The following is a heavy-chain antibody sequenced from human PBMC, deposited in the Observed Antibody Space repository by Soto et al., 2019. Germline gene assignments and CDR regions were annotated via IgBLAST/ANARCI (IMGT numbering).Heavy chain of an antibody. CDR3: ARDRGGSGWFDY. Sequence: QVQLVQSGAEEKKPGASVKVSCKASGYTFTSYAMHWVRQAPGQRLEWMGWINAGNGNTKYSQKFQGRVTITRDTSASTAYRERSSLRSEDTAVYYCARDRGGSGWFDYWGQGTLVTVSS. CDR1: GYTFTSYA. D-gene: IGHD3-16*01. V-gene: IGHV1-3*05. CDR2: INAGNGNT. J-gene: IGHJ4*02.